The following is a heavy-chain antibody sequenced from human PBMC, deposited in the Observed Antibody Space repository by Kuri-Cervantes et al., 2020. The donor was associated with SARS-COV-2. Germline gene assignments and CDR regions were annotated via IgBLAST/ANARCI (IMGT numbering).Heavy chain of an antibody. D-gene: IGHD1-26*01. V-gene: IGHV5-51*01. Sequence: KVSCKGSGYSFTSYWIGWVRQMPGKGLEWTGIIYPGDSDTRYSPSFQGQVTISADKSISTAYLQWSSLKASDTAMYYCARDFHPEWELGTWGQATLVTVSS. CDR3: ARDFHPEWELGT. CDR1: GYSFTSYW. CDR2: IYPGDSDT. J-gene: IGHJ5*02.